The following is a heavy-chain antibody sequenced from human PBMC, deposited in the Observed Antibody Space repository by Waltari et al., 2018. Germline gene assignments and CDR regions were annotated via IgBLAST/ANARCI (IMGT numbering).Heavy chain of an antibody. J-gene: IGHJ4*02. CDR3: ARGVTTVEY. CDR1: GFPFTNPW. D-gene: IGHD2-21*02. Sequence: EVQLVESGGGLVQPGGSLILSCSGPGFPFTNPWMSWVRQAPGKGPEWVASIKQDGSEKYYVDSMKGRFTISRDNAKNSLSLQMDSLRAEDTAVYFCARGVTTVEYWGQGTLVTVSS. CDR2: IKQDGSEK. V-gene: IGHV3-7*04.